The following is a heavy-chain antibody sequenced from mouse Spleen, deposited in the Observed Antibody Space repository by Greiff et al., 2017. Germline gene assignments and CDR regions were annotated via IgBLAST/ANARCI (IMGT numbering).Heavy chain of an antibody. J-gene: IGHJ4*01. CDR1: GYTFTSYW. D-gene: IGHD2-13*01. V-gene: IGHV1-55*01. CDR3: ARSMENLFYGDYDYAMDY. CDR2: IYPGSGST. Sequence: QVQLQQSGAELVKPGASVKMSCKASGYTFTSYWITWVKQRPGQGLEWIGDIYPGSGSTNYNEKFKSKATLTVDTSSSTAYMQLSSLTSEDSAVYYCARSMENLFYGDYDYAMDYWGQGTSVTVSS.